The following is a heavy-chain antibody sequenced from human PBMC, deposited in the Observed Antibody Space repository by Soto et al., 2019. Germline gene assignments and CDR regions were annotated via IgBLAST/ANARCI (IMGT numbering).Heavy chain of an antibody. V-gene: IGHV1-18*04. J-gene: IGHJ5*01. CDR2: VSGNNGVS. CDR1: GYTFANYG. Sequence: GASVKVSCKASGYTFANYGISWVRQAPGQGLEWMGWVSGNNGVSNPAPKVQGRITMTLDTSTGVSYMALRSLRSDETAIYYCVRDQKYFRVNGNWFDSWGQGTLVTVSS. D-gene: IGHD2-2*01. CDR3: VRDQKYFRVNGNWFDS.